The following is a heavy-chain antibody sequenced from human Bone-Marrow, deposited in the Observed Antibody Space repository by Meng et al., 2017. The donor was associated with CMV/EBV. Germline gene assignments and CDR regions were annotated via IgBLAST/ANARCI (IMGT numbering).Heavy chain of an antibody. CDR3: AKGWAPGALHYYDSSGYAFFDYYYGMDV. CDR1: GGSISSSSYY. V-gene: IGHV3-23*01. Sequence: ETLSLTCTVSGGSISSSSYYWGWIRQPPGKGLEWVSAISGSGGSTYYADSVKGRFTISRDNSKNTLYLQMNSLRAEDTAVYYCAKGWAPGALHYYDSSGYAFFDYYYGMDVWGQGTTVTVSS. CDR2: ISGSGGST. D-gene: IGHD3-22*01. J-gene: IGHJ6*01.